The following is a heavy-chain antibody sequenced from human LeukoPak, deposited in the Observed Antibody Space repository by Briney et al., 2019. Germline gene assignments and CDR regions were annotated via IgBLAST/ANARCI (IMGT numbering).Heavy chain of an antibody. CDR3: ARVVAVAGTEAFDI. D-gene: IGHD6-19*01. CDR1: GFTVSSNY. CDR2: IYSGGST. J-gene: IGHJ3*02. Sequence: GGSLRLSCAASGFTVSSNYMSWVRQAPGKGLEWVSVIYSGGSTYYADSVKGRFTISRDNSKNTLYLQMNSLRAEDTAVYYCARVVAVAGTEAFDIWGQGTMVTVSS. V-gene: IGHV3-53*01.